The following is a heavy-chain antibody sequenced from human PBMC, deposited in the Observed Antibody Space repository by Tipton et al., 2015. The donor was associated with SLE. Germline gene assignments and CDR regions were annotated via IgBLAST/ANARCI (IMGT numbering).Heavy chain of an antibody. CDR3: ARFGSSGCFDY. D-gene: IGHD6-19*01. V-gene: IGHV4-4*07. J-gene: IGHJ4*02. Sequence: LSCTVSGGSISSYYWSWIRQPAGKGLEWIGRIYTSGSTNYNPSLKSRVTMSVDTSKNQFSLKLSSVTAADTAVYYCARFGSSGCFDYWGQGTLVTVSS. CDR1: GGSISSYY. CDR2: IYTSGST.